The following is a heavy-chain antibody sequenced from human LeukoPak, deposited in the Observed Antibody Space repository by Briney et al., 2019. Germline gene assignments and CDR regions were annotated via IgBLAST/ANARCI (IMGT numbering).Heavy chain of an antibody. V-gene: IGHV3-74*01. J-gene: IGHJ3*02. CDR1: GFTGSSDW. CDR2: INSDGSRT. CDR3: AMSYESSGFDACDI. D-gene: IGHD3-22*01. Sequence: GGSLRVSCSASGFTGSSDWMHWVRQAPGKGLVWVSRINSDGSRTSYADSVKGRFTISRDNAKNTLYLQMNSVRAEDTAVYYCAMSYESSGFDACDIWAQGTMVTVSS.